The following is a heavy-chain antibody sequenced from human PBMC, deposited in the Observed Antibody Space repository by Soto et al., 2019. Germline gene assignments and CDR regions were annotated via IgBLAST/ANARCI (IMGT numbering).Heavy chain of an antibody. Sequence: GSVRISCAASGFTFSSYEMNWVRQAPGKGLEWVSYISSSGSTIYYADSVKGRFTISRDNAKNSLYLQMNSLRAEDTAVYFFSRIQPSSSVSSERGPGTFVTL. CDR2: ISSSGSTI. J-gene: IGHJ4*02. D-gene: IGHD6-6*01. V-gene: IGHV3-48*03. CDR1: GFTFSSYE. CDR3: SRIQPSSSVSSE.